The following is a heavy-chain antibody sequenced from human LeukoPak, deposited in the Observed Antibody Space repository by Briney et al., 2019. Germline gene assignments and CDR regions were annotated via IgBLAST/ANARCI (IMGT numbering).Heavy chain of an antibody. CDR1: GGSISSNY. J-gene: IGHJ4*02. D-gene: IGHD6-19*01. CDR3: ARHAEYNSGWHFYLDH. CDR2: VHNVGST. Sequence: SETLSLTCTVSGGSISSNYWNWIRQPPGKGLEWIGSVHNVGSTYYNLSLRSRVTMSIDTSKNQFSLRLNSVTAADTAVYYCARHAEYNSGWHFYLDHWGQGILVTVSS. V-gene: IGHV4-59*04.